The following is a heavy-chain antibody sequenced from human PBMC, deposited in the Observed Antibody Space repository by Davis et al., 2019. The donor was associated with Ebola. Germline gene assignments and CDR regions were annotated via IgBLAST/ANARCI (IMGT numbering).Heavy chain of an antibody. J-gene: IGHJ4*02. CDR2: INWNGGST. Sequence: PGGSLRLSCVASGFTFDDYGMSWVRQAPGKGLEWVSGINWNGGSTTYADSVKGRFTISRDNAKNSLYLQMNSLRAEDTAVYYCAAALAVTGHLYFDYWGQGTLVTVSS. CDR1: GFTFDDYG. V-gene: IGHV3-20*04. D-gene: IGHD6-19*01. CDR3: AAALAVTGHLYFDY.